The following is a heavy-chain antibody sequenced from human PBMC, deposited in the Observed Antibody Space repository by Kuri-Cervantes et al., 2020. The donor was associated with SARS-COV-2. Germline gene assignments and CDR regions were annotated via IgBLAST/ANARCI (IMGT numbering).Heavy chain of an antibody. CDR1: GFTFSSYA. V-gene: IGHV3-30*01. D-gene: IGHD4-17*01. CDR3: AREESEGPGDIDYGDLGAYYYYYGMDV. Sequence: GGSLRLSCAASGFTFSSYAMHWVRQAPGKGLEWVAVISYDGSNKYYADSVKGRFTISRDNSKNTLYLQMNSLRAEDTAVYYCAREESEGPGDIDYGDLGAYYYYYGMDVWGQGTTVTVSS. J-gene: IGHJ6*02. CDR2: ISYDGSNK.